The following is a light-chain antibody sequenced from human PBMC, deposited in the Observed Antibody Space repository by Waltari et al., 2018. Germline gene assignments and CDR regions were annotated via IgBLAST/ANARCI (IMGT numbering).Light chain of an antibody. J-gene: IGKJ1*01. CDR2: GAS. CDR3: QQYSSWPLWT. Sequence: EIVMTQSPATLSVSPGEEATISCRASQSVDSNLAWYQQKPGQAPTLIIFGASGRATGVPARFSGSGSETEYTLTIGSLQSEDSAVYYCQQYSSWPLWTFGQGTKVEIK. CDR1: QSVDSN. V-gene: IGKV3-15*01.